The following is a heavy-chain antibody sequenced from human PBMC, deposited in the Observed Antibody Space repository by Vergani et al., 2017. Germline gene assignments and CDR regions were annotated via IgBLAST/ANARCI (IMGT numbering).Heavy chain of an antibody. CDR3: ARERFNYYDSSGYYYY. V-gene: IGHV3-9*01. Sequence: EVQLVESGGGLVQPGRSLRLSCAASGFTFDDYAMHWVRQAPGKGLEWVSGISWNSGSTGYADSVKGRFTISRDNAKNSLYLQMNSLRAEDTAVYYCARERFNYYDSSGYYYYWGQGTLVTVSS. CDR2: ISWNSGST. CDR1: GFTFDDYA. J-gene: IGHJ4*02. D-gene: IGHD3-22*01.